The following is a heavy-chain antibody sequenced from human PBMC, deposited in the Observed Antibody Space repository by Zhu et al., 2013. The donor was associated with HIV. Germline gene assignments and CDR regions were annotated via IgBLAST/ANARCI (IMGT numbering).Heavy chain of an antibody. J-gene: IGHJ4*02. D-gene: IGHD2-21*01. CDR1: GYTFTSYA. CDR3: ARDIRPVGYYFDY. CDR2: INAGNGNT. V-gene: IGHV1-3*01. Sequence: QVQLVQSGAEVKKPGASVKVSCKASGYTFTSYAMHWVRQAPGQRLEWMGWINAGNGNTKYSQKFQGRVTITRDTSASTAYMELSSLRSEDTAVYYCARDIRPVGYYFDYWGQGTLVTVSS.